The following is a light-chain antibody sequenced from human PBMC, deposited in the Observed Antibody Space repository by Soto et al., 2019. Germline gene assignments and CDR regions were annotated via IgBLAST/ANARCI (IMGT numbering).Light chain of an antibody. CDR2: GAS. J-gene: IGKJ1*01. CDR1: QSVSSN. V-gene: IGKV3-15*01. Sequence: EIVMTHSPATLSVSPGERATNSCRASQSVSSNLAWYQQKPGQAPRLLIYGASTRATGIPARFSGSGSGTEFTLTISSLQSEDFAVYYCQQYNNWPPWTFGQGTKVDIK. CDR3: QQYNNWPPWT.